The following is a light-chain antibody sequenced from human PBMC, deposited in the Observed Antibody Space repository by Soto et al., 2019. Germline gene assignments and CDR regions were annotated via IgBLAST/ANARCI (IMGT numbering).Light chain of an antibody. V-gene: IGKV3-20*01. Sequence: EIVMTQSPGSLSLSPGERATLSCRASQSVSSSYLAWYQHKPGQAPRLLIYGASIRATGIPERFSGRGSGTDFTLTISRLEPEDFAVYYCQQYESSPLTFGGGTKVEIK. CDR2: GAS. CDR3: QQYESSPLT. CDR1: QSVSSSY. J-gene: IGKJ4*01.